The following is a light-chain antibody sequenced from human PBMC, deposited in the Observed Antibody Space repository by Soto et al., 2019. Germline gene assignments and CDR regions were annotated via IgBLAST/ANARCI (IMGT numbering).Light chain of an antibody. J-gene: IGLJ3*02. V-gene: IGLV2-11*01. Sequence: QSALTQPRSVSGSPGQSVTISCTGTNSDVGAYNYISWYQQFPGKAPKVIISAVSQPRSGVPDRFSGSKSGNTASLTISGLQAEDEADYYCWSYTSSDNWVFGGGTKLTVL. CDR1: NSDVGAYNY. CDR3: WSYTSSDNWV. CDR2: AVS.